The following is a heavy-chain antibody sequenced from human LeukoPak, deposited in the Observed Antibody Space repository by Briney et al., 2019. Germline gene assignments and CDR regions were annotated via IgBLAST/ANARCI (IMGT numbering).Heavy chain of an antibody. CDR1: GGSISSGGYY. CDR2: IYYSGST. Sequence: PSETLSLTCTVSGGSISSGGYYWSWIRQHPGKGLEWIGYIYYSGSTYCNPSLKSRVTISVDTSKNQFSLKLSSVTAADTAVYFCARVDTAMVRYYYGMDVWGKGTTVTVSS. J-gene: IGHJ6*04. V-gene: IGHV4-31*03. D-gene: IGHD5-18*01. CDR3: ARVDTAMVRYYYGMDV.